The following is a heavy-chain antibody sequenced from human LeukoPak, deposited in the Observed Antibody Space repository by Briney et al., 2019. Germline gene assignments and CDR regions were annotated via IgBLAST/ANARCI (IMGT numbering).Heavy chain of an antibody. Sequence: PGGSLRLSYAASGFTFSNAWMSWVRQAPGKGLEWVGRIKSKTDGGTTDYAAPVKGRFTISRDDSKNTLYLQMNSLKTEDTAVYYCTTDPAWYPVSYFDYWGQGTLVTVSS. J-gene: IGHJ4*02. V-gene: IGHV3-15*01. CDR1: GFTFSNAW. CDR3: TTDPAWYPVSYFDY. D-gene: IGHD6-13*01. CDR2: IKSKTDGGTT.